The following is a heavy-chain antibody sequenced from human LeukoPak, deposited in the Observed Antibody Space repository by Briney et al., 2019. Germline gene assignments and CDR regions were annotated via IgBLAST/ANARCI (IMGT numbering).Heavy chain of an antibody. CDR3: ARGYGWFDL. CDR2: IYSTTGTT. CDR1: GGSISSYY. J-gene: IGHJ5*02. D-gene: IGHD3-10*01. Sequence: PSETLSLTCTVSGGSISSYYWSWIRQPPGKGLEWIGYIYSTTGTTNSNPSLKSRVTTSLDTSKKHLSLKLSAVTAADTAVYYCARGYGWFDLWGQGILVIVSS. V-gene: IGHV4-4*09.